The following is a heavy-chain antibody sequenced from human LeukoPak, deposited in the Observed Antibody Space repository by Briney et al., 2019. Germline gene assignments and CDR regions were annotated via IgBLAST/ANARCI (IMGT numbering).Heavy chain of an antibody. J-gene: IGHJ4*02. CDR3: ARDLYPGNDYGDSKQSDY. CDR2: ISPYNDNT. V-gene: IGHV1-18*01. D-gene: IGHD4-17*01. CDR1: GYTFTSYG. Sequence: GASVKVSCKASGYTFTSYGISWVRQAPGQGLEWMGWISPYNDNTNYAQRLQGRVSMTTDTSTSTAHMDLRSLRSDDTAVYYCARDLYPGNDYGDSKQSDYWGQGTLVTVSS.